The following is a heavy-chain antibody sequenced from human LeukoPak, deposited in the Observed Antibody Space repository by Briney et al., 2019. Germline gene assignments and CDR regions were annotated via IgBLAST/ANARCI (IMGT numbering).Heavy chain of an antibody. CDR2: ISYDGGNK. D-gene: IGHD3-3*01. V-gene: IGHV3-30*18. J-gene: IGHJ4*02. Sequence: PGGSLRLSCAGSGSTFSSYGMHWVRQAPGKGLEWVAVISYDGGNKYYADSVKGRFTISRDNSKNTLYLQMNSLRAEDTAVYYCAKDFGVVANYYFDYWGQGTLVTVSS. CDR3: AKDFGVVANYYFDY. CDR1: GSTFSSYG.